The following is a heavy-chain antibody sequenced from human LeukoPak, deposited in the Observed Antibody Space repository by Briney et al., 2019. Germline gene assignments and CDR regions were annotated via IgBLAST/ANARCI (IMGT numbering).Heavy chain of an antibody. D-gene: IGHD5/OR15-5a*01. CDR2: ISSRISYI. V-gene: IGHV3-21*01. Sequence: GGSLRLSCVSSGFTLSIFGMNSVRQAPGNGLEWVSFISSRISYIYYADSVKGRFTISRDNAKNSLYLEMNILRAEDTAVYYCARKKYLRGPDVEYFDYWGQGNMVTVSS. CDR3: ARKKYLRGPDVEYFDY. J-gene: IGHJ4*02. CDR1: GFTLSIFG.